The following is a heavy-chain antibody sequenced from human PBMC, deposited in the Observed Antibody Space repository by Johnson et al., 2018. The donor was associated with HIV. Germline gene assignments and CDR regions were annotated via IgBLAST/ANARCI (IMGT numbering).Heavy chain of an antibody. D-gene: IGHD5-18*01. Sequence: QVQLVESGGGLVQPGGSLRLSCAASGFTFSDYYMSWIRQAPGKGLEWVAVISYDGSNKYYADSVKGRFTISRDNSKNTLYLQMNSLRAEDTAVYYCARAYSYGAFDIWGLGTKVTVSS. CDR1: GFTFSDYY. J-gene: IGHJ3*02. CDR3: ARAYSYGAFDI. V-gene: IGHV3-30*14. CDR2: ISYDGSNK.